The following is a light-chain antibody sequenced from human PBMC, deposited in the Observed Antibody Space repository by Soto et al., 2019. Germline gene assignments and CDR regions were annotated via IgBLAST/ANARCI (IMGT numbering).Light chain of an antibody. V-gene: IGKV1-5*01. J-gene: IGKJ1*01. CDR2: DAS. Sequence: DIQLTQSPSSLSASVGDRVTITCRASQSISSWLAWYQQKPGKAPKLLIYDASSLESGVPSRFSGSGSETEFTLTISSLQPDDFASYYCQQYNSYSTFGQVTKVDIK. CDR1: QSISSW. CDR3: QQYNSYST.